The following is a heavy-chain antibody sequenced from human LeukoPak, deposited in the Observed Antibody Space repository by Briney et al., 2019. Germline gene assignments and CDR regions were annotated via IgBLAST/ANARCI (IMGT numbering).Heavy chain of an antibody. CDR2: INPNSGGT. CDR1: GYTFTGYY. CDR3: ARSNYYGSGSYSDY. J-gene: IGHJ4*02. Sequence: GASVKVSCKASGYTFTGYYMHWVRQAPGQGLEWMGWINPNSGGTNYAQKFQGRVTMTRDTSISTAYMELSRLRSDDTAVYYCARSNYYGSGSYSDYWGQGTLVTVSS. V-gene: IGHV1-2*02. D-gene: IGHD3-10*01.